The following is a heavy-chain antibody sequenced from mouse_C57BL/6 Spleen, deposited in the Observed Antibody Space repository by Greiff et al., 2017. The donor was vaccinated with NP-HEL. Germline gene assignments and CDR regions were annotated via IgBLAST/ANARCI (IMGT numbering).Heavy chain of an antibody. D-gene: IGHD2-3*01. Sequence: EVQLQESGPGMVKPSQSLSLTCTVTGYSITSGYDWHWIRHFPGNKLEWMGYISYSGSTNYNPSLKSRISITHDTSKNHFFLKLNSVTTEDTATYYCARSDGYYEAYAMDYWGQGTSVTVSS. CDR1: GYSITSGYD. V-gene: IGHV3-1*01. J-gene: IGHJ4*01. CDR3: ARSDGYYEAYAMDY. CDR2: ISYSGST.